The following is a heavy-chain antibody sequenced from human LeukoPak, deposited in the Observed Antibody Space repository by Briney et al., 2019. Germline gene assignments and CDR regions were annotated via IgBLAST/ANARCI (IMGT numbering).Heavy chain of an antibody. J-gene: IGHJ3*02. D-gene: IGHD5-18*01. V-gene: IGHV1-24*01. CDR1: GYTLTELS. Sequence: ASVKVSCKVSGYTLTELSMHWVRQAPGKGLEWMGGFDPEDGETIYAQKFQGRVTMTEDTSTDTAYVELSSLRSEDTAVYYCATLDTAMVHAFDIWGQGTMVTVSS. CDR3: ATLDTAMVHAFDI. CDR2: FDPEDGET.